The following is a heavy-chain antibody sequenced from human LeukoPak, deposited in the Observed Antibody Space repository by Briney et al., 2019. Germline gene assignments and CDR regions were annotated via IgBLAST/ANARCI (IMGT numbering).Heavy chain of an antibody. D-gene: IGHD3-3*01. CDR3: ARDRRFDDFWSGFRDF. CDR2: NSAYSGNT. V-gene: IGHV1-18*01. J-gene: IGHJ4*02. Sequence: GASVKVSCKASGYTFTSYGFSWVRQAPGQGLEWMGWNSAYSGNTKYAQKLQGRVTMTTDTSTSTAYLELRSLISDDTAVYYCARDRRFDDFWSGFRDFWGQGTLVTVSS. CDR1: GYTFTSYG.